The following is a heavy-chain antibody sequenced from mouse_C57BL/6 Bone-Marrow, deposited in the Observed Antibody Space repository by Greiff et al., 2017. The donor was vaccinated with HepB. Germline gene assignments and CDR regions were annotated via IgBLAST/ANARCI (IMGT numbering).Heavy chain of an antibody. J-gene: IGHJ4*01. V-gene: IGHV1-81*01. CDR3: ARGNGNYYYAMDY. CDR1: GYTFTSYG. D-gene: IGHD2-1*01. Sequence: QVQLKESGAELARPGASVKLSCKASGYTFTSYGISWVKQRTGQGLEWIGEIYPRSGNTYYNEKFKGKATLTADKSSSTAYMELRSLTSEDSAVYFCARGNGNYYYAMDYWGQGTSVTVSS. CDR2: IYPRSGNT.